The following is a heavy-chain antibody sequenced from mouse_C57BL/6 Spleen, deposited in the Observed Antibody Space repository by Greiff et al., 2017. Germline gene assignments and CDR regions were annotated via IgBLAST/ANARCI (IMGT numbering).Heavy chain of an antibody. CDR1: GYTFTSYW. CDR2: IDPSDSYT. CDR3: ARFYYSKYGYFDV. V-gene: IGHV1-69*01. J-gene: IGHJ1*03. D-gene: IGHD2-5*01. Sequence: QVQLQQPGAELVMPGASVKLSCKASGYTFTSYWMHWVKQRPGQGLEWIGEIDPSDSYTNYNQKFKGKSTLTVDKSSSTAYMQLSSLTSEDSAVYYCARFYYSKYGYFDVWGTGTTVTVSA.